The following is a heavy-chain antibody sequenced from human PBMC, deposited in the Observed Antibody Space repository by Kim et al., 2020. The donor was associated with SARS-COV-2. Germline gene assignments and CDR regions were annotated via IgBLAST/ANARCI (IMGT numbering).Heavy chain of an antibody. Sequence: SETLSLTCTVSGYSISSGYYWGWIRQPPGKGLEWIGSIYHSGSTYYNPSLKSRVTISVDTSKNQFSLKLSSVTAADTAVYYCARGVFPGVVPTGDYWGQGTLVTVSS. D-gene: IGHD2-15*01. J-gene: IGHJ4*02. CDR2: IYHSGST. CDR1: GYSISSGYY. V-gene: IGHV4-38-2*02. CDR3: ARGVFPGVVPTGDY.